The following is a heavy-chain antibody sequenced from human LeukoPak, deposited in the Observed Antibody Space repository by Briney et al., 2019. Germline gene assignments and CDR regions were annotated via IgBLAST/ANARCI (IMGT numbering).Heavy chain of an antibody. J-gene: IGHJ4*02. CDR1: GFTFSSHG. CDR2: IANGGSDA. Sequence: GGSLRLSCVVSGFTFSSHGMHRGRQAPGKGLEWVAWVAVIANGGSDAAYADSVKGRFTISRGNSKHTVDLQMNPLKPEDRGVXXXARDLXGAWXXDHWGQGTLVAVSS. D-gene: IGHD5-24*01. CDR3: ARDLXGAWXXDH. V-gene: IGHV3-30*06.